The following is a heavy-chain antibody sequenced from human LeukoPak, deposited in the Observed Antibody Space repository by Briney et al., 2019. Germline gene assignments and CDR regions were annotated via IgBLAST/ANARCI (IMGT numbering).Heavy chain of an antibody. D-gene: IGHD6-19*01. J-gene: IGHJ4*02. Sequence: GESLKISCKGSGYNFTNYWIGWVRQMPGKGLECMGIIFGDDSDTRYSPSFQGQVTITAEKSISTAYLQWNSLKASDTAMYYCARRGRYSRGRGEFDYWGQGTLVTVSS. CDR3: ARRGRYSRGRGEFDY. CDR1: GYNFTNYW. CDR2: IFGDDSDT. V-gene: IGHV5-51*01.